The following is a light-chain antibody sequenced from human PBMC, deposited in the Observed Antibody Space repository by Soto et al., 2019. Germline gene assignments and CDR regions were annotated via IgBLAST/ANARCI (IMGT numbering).Light chain of an antibody. CDR3: SSYAGSNNLV. Sequence: QSAVTQPPSASGSPGQSVTISCTGTSSDVGVYNYVSWYQQHPGEAPKLMIYEVSKRPSGVPDRFSGSKSGNTASLTVSGLQAEDEADYYCSSYAGSNNLVFGGGTKLTVL. V-gene: IGLV2-8*01. J-gene: IGLJ2*01. CDR2: EVS. CDR1: SSDVGVYNY.